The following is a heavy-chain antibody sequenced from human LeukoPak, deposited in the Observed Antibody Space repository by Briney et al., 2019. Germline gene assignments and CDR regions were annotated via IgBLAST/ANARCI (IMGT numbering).Heavy chain of an antibody. J-gene: IGHJ3*02. CDR2: IYYSGST. Sequence: SETLSLTCTASGGSISSFYWSWIRQPPGKGLEWIGYIYYSGSTNYNPSLKSRVTISVDTSKNQFSLKLSSVTAADTAVYFCAREGSSGWHDAFDIWGQGTMVIVSS. D-gene: IGHD6-19*01. CDR1: GGSISSFY. CDR3: AREGSSGWHDAFDI. V-gene: IGHV4-59*01.